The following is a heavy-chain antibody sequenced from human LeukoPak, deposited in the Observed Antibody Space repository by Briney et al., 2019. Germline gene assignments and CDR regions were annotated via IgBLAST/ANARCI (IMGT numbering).Heavy chain of an antibody. V-gene: IGHV1-46*01. D-gene: IGHD5-18*01. CDR2: VNPSGGST. CDR1: GYPFTSYY. J-gene: IGHJ4*02. CDR3: ARDTAAMVGFPLDY. Sequence: PSVKVSCKASGYPFTSYYMHWVRQAPGQGLEGMGIVNPSGGSTSYAKKFQRRVTMPRDMSTSTGYMELSSLRSEDTAVYYCARDTAAMVGFPLDYWGQGTLVTVSS.